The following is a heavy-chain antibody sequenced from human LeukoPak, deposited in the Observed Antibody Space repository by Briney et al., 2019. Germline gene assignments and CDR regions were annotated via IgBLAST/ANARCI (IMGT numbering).Heavy chain of an antibody. CDR3: AKGHYDSTGDDAFDI. Sequence: GGSLRLSCAASGFTFSSYGMHWVRQAPGKGLEWVAVIWYDGSNKYYADSVKGRFTISRDSSKNTLYLQMNSLRAEDTAVYYCAKGHYDSTGDDAFDIWGQGTMVTVSS. CDR2: IWYDGSNK. D-gene: IGHD3-22*01. V-gene: IGHV3-33*06. J-gene: IGHJ3*02. CDR1: GFTFSSYG.